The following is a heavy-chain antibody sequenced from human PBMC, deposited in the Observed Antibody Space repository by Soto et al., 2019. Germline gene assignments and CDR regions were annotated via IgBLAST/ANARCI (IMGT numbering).Heavy chain of an antibody. J-gene: IGHJ3*02. CDR1: GYSFTSYW. V-gene: IGHV5-51*01. CDR2: IYPGDSDT. CDR3: ARHKVDYSSGYYDPDAFDI. Sequence: GESLKISCKGSGYSFTSYWIGWVRQMPGKGLEWMGIIYPGDSDTRYSPSFQGHVTISADKSISTAYLQWSSLKASDTAMYYCARHKVDYSSGYYDPDAFDIWGQGKMVTVPS. D-gene: IGHD3-22*01.